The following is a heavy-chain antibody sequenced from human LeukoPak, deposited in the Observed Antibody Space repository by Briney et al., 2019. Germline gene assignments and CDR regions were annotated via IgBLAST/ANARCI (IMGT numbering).Heavy chain of an antibody. CDR1: GGSISSYY. J-gene: IGHJ6*02. D-gene: IGHD6-13*01. CDR2: IYYSGST. V-gene: IGHV4-59*01. CDR3: ARDGKRQQLDNYGMDV. Sequence: SETLSLTCTVSGGSISSYYWSWIRQPPGKGLEWIGYIYYSGSTNYNPSLKSRVTISVDTSKNQFSLKLSSVTAADTAVYYCARDGKRQQLDNYGMDVWGQGTTVTVAS.